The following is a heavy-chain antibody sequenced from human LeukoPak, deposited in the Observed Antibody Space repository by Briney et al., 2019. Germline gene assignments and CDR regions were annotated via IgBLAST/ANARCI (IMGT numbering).Heavy chain of an antibody. CDR2: MNPNSGNT. Sequence: ASVKVSCKASGYTFSSDDINWVRQATGQGLEWMGWMNPNSGNTGYVQKFQGRVTMTRNTSISTAYMELSSLRSDDTAVYYCAGAKTKVVVATVYYYYGMDVWGQGTTVTVSS. D-gene: IGHD2-15*01. J-gene: IGHJ6*02. CDR1: GYTFSSDD. CDR3: AGAKTKVVVATVYYYYGMDV. V-gene: IGHV1-8*01.